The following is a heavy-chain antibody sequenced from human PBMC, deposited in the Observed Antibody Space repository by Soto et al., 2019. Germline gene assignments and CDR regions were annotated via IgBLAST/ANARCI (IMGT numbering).Heavy chain of an antibody. V-gene: IGHV1-18*01. Sequence: QVHLVQSGAEVKKPGASVKVSCKASGYTFTSYGITWVRQAPGQGLEWMGWISAHNGNTEYAQKIQGRVIVTRDTSTSTAYMELRSLRSDDTAVYYCARGRYGDYWGQGALVTVSS. CDR1: GYTFTSYG. CDR3: ARGRYGDY. CDR2: ISAHNGNT. J-gene: IGHJ4*02. D-gene: IGHD1-1*01.